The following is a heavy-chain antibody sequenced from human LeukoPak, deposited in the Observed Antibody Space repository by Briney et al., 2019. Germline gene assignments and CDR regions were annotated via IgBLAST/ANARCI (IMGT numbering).Heavy chain of an antibody. CDR2: INHSGST. CDR3: ARRKRAVVTAILDYFDY. J-gene: IGHJ4*02. Sequence: PSETLSLTCAVYGGSFSGYYWSWIRQPPGKGLEWIGEINHSGSTNYNPSLKSRVTISVDTSKNQFSLKLSSVTAADTAVYYCARRKRAVVTAILDYFDYWGQGTLVTVSS. CDR1: GGSFSGYY. D-gene: IGHD2-21*02. V-gene: IGHV4-34*01.